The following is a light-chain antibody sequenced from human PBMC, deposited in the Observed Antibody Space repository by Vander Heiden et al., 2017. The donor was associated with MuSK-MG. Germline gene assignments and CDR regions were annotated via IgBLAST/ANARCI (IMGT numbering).Light chain of an antibody. CDR3: QSYDYRMEGSGV. CDR1: RPKPGAGNN. Sequence: QSLLTQPPSMSGAPGQRVTISCLVSRPKPGAGNNVEWYKQGPGTAPHILLFANSHRPSGVPDRFSGSKYGTSASLAITGLQAEDEDDDYCQSYDYRMEGSGVFGGGTRLTVL. V-gene: IGLV1-40*01. J-gene: IGLJ3*02. CDR2: ANS.